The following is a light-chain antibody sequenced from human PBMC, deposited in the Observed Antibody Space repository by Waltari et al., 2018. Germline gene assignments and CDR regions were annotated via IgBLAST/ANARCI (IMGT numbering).Light chain of an antibody. Sequence: QSALTQPASVSGSPGQSITISCTGPSSDLGSYNLVPWYQQYPGKAPKLMIYEVSKRPSGVSNRFSGSKSGNTASLTISGLQAEDEADYYCCSYASSGTGVFGGGTKVTVL. CDR2: EVS. CDR1: SSDLGSYNL. J-gene: IGLJ2*01. V-gene: IGLV2-23*02. CDR3: CSYASSGTGV.